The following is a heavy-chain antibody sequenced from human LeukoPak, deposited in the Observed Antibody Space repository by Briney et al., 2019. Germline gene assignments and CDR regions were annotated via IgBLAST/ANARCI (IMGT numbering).Heavy chain of an antibody. Sequence: PSQTLSLTCAVSVGSISIGGSSWSWIRQPPGEGLEWIGYILQGVSTYYNPSLKSRVTISEDRSKNQFSLKLTAVTATDPAVFTCARAYPRYGDYVWAFDIWGQGTMVTVSS. CDR2: ILQGVST. V-gene: IGHV4-30-2*01. D-gene: IGHD4-17*01. J-gene: IGHJ3*02. CDR1: VGSISIGGSS. CDR3: ARAYPRYGDYVWAFDI.